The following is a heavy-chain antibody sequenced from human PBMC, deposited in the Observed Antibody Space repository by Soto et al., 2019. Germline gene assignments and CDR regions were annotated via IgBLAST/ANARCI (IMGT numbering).Heavy chain of an antibody. V-gene: IGHV3-33*01. Sequence: QEHLVESGGGMVHPGTSLRLSCVTSGITLAAHGMHWLRQAPGTGLEWVALTWYDGKTFYGDSVKGRFTISRATSTSTLFLDTKSLRPDDTAVYFCARVRKNNIKRLDVWGQGATVIVSS. CDR2: TWYDGKT. J-gene: IGHJ6*02. CDR3: ARVRKNNIKRLDV. CDR1: GITLAAHG.